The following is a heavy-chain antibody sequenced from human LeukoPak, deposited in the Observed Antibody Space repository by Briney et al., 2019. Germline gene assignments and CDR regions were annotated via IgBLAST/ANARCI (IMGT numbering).Heavy chain of an antibody. CDR1: GFIFSSYW. D-gene: IGHD5-18*01. Sequence: GGSLRLSCAASGFIFSSYWVHWVRQAPGKGLLWVSRMSSDGSSTTYAESVNGRFTISRDNAKNTLYLQMNSLRAEDTAVYYCARGYSYGHGGYFDYWGQGTLVTASS. V-gene: IGHV3-74*01. CDR2: MSSDGSST. J-gene: IGHJ4*02. CDR3: ARGYSYGHGGYFDY.